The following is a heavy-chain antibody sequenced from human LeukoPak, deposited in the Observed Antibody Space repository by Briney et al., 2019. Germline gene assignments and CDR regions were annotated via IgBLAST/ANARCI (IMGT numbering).Heavy chain of an antibody. V-gene: IGHV3-74*01. CDR3: AAEARAFDI. CDR1: GFTFSSYW. CDR2: INTDGSST. J-gene: IGHJ3*02. Sequence: PGGSLRLSCAASGFTFSSYWMHWVRQAPGEGLVWVSRINTDGSSTSNADSVKGRFTISRDNAKNTLYLQMNSLRAEDTAVYYCAAEARAFDIWGQGTMVTVSS.